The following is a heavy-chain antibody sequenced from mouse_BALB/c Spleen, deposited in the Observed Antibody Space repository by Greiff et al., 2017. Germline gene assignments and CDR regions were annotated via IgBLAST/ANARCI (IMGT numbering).Heavy chain of an antibody. J-gene: IGHJ3*01. CDR3: ARDYDRGAWFAY. D-gene: IGHD2-4*01. Sequence: QVQLKQSGAELVRPGTSVKVSCKASGYAFTNYLIEWVKQRPGQGLEWIGVINPGSGGTNYNEKFKGKATLTADKSSSTAYMQLSSLTSDDSAVYFCARDYDRGAWFAYWGQGTLVTVS. V-gene: IGHV1-54*01. CDR1: GYAFTNYL. CDR2: INPGSGGT.